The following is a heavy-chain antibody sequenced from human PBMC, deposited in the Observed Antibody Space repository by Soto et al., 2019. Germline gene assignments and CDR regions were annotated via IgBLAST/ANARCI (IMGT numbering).Heavy chain of an antibody. V-gene: IGHV3-13*01. CDR3: ARELHGGSYGMDV. Sequence: PGGSLRLSCAASGFTFSNYDMHWVRQVTGKGLEWVSGITTAGDTYYPGSVKGRFTISREKAKNSLSLQMNSLSAGDTAVYYCARELHGGSYGMDVWGQGTTVTVSS. J-gene: IGHJ6*02. CDR2: ITTAGDT. CDR1: GFTFSNYD.